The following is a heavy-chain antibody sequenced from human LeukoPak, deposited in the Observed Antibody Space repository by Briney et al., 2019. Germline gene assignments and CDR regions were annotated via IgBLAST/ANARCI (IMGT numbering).Heavy chain of an antibody. CDR1: GFTFSDYY. Sequence: PGGSLRLSCAASGFTFSDYYMSWIRQAAGKVLEWLSYISSSGSSIYYADSVRGRFTISRDNAKNSLYLQMTSLRAEDTAVYYCARDRRHNWNDVPYDYWGQGTLVTVSS. D-gene: IGHD1-1*01. J-gene: IGHJ4*02. V-gene: IGHV3-11*01. CDR3: ARDRRHNWNDVPYDY. CDR2: ISSSGSSI.